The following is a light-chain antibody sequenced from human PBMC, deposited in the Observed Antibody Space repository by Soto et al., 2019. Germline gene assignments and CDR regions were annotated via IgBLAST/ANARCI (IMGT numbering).Light chain of an antibody. V-gene: IGLV2-8*01. Sequence: QSALTQPPSASGSPGQAVTISCTGTSSDVGGYNYVSWYQQHPGKAPKLMIYEVSKRPSGVPDRFSGSKSGNTASLTVSGLPEEDEADYYCSSYAGSNKGVFGGGTKLTV. CDR1: SSDVGGYNY. CDR3: SSYAGSNKGV. CDR2: EVS. J-gene: IGLJ3*02.